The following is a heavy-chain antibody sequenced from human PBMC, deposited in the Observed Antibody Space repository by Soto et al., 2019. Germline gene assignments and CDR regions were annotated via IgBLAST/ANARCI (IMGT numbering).Heavy chain of an antibody. CDR1: GFTFTSSA. J-gene: IGHJ4*02. D-gene: IGHD6-19*01. Sequence: ASVKVSCKASGFTFTSSAVQWVRQARGQRLEWIGWIVVGSGNTNDAQKFQERVTITRDMSTSTAYMELSSLRSEDTAVYYCAALTPSSSPFDYWGQGTLVTVSS. CDR2: IVVGSGNT. CDR3: AALTPSSSPFDY. V-gene: IGHV1-58*01.